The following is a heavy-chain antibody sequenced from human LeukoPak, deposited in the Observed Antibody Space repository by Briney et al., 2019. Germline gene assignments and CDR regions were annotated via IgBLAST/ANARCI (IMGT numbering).Heavy chain of an antibody. V-gene: IGHV4-59*01. CDR3: ARVMDSSSSSGDY. D-gene: IGHD6-6*01. Sequence: SSETLSLTCTFSGDSIRSYYRSWIRQPPGKGLEWIVYIYYSGSTNYNPSLKSRVTISVDTSKNQFSLKLSSVTAADTAVYYCARVMDSSSSSGDYWGQGTLVTVSS. CDR1: GDSIRSYY. CDR2: IYYSGST. J-gene: IGHJ4*02.